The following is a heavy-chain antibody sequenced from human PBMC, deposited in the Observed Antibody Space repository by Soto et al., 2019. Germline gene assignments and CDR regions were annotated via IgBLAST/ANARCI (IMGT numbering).Heavy chain of an antibody. J-gene: IGHJ6*02. CDR2: IYYSGTT. Sequence: SETLSLTCTVSNGSVSSGTYSWSWVRQPPGKGLEWIGYIYYSGTTYYTPSLKSRLTMSMDRANDHFSLNLTSVTAADTAVYFCARGHYYYGMDVWGQGITVTVSS. CDR1: NGSVSSGTYS. V-gene: IGHV4-30-2*01. CDR3: ARGHYYYGMDV.